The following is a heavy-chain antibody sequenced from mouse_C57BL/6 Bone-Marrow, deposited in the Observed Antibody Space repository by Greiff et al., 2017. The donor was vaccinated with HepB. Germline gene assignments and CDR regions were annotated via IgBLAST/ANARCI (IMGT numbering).Heavy chain of an antibody. CDR3: ARTITTVVATPGFAY. CDR1: GFTFSDYG. V-gene: IGHV5-17*01. D-gene: IGHD1-1*01. Sequence: DVMLVESGGGLVKPGGSLKLSCAASGFTFSDYGMHWVRQAPEKGLEWVAYISSGSSTIYYADTGKGRFTISRDNAKNTLFLQMTSLRSEDTAMYYCARTITTVVATPGFAYWGQGTLVTVSA. CDR2: ISSGSSTI. J-gene: IGHJ3*01.